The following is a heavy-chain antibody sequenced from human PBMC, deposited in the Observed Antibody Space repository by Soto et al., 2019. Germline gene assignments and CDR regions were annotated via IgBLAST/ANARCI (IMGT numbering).Heavy chain of an antibody. J-gene: IGHJ4*02. Sequence: EVQLVESGGGLVQPGGSLRLSCGASGFTFSNYWMHWVRQAPGEGLVWVSRINGDGSFTRFADSVKGRFTISRDNAKNTLYLHMNSLRGDDTAVYYCARVGGGSGNFDYWGQGTLVTVSS. CDR1: GFTFSNYW. V-gene: IGHV3-74*01. CDR3: ARVGGGSGNFDY. D-gene: IGHD3-10*01. CDR2: INGDGSFT.